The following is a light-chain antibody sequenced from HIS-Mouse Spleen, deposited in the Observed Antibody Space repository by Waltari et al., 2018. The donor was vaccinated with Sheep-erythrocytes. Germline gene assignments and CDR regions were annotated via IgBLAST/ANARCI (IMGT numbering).Light chain of an antibody. CDR3: SSYTSSSTPVV. CDR2: EAS. CDR1: SSDVGSYNL. V-gene: IGLV2-14*02. Sequence: QSALTQPASVSGSPGQSITISCTGTSSDVGSYNLVSWYPQHPGKAPKHMIYEASKRPSGVSNRVAGSKSGNTASLTISGLQAEDEADYYCSSYTSSSTPVVFGGGTKLTVL. J-gene: IGLJ2*01.